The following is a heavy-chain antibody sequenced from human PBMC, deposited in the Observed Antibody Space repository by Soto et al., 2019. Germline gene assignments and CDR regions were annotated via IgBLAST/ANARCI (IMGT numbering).Heavy chain of an antibody. J-gene: IGHJ6*02. D-gene: IGHD3-16*01. CDR3: ARSWVTGKGGMDV. V-gene: IGHV1-18*01. CDR1: GYTFTSYG. Sequence: QVQLVQSGAEVKKPGASVKVSCKASGYTFTSYGFSWVLQAPGQGLEWMGWINGYTGNTHYAQKFQGRVTMTTDTSTSTAYMELWTLISDDTAVYYWARSWVTGKGGMDVWGQGTTVTVSS. CDR2: INGYTGNT.